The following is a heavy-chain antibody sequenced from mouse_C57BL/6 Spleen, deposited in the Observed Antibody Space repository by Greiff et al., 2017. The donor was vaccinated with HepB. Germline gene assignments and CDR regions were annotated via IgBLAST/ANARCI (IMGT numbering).Heavy chain of an antibody. V-gene: IGHV5-6*01. CDR1: GFTFSSYG. Sequence: EVQLVESGGDLVKPGGSLKLSCAASGFTFSSYGMSWVRQTPDKRLEWVATISSGGSYTYYPDSVKGRFTISRDNAKNTLYLQMSSLKAEDTAMYYCGDGNWFAYWGQGTLVTVAA. CDR3: GDGNWFAY. CDR2: ISSGGSYT. J-gene: IGHJ3*01. D-gene: IGHD2-1*01.